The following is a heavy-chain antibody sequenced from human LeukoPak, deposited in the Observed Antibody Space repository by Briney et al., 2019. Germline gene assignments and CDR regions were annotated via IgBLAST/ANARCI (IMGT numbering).Heavy chain of an antibody. CDR2: ISFSGGYI. V-gene: IGHV3-21*01. CDR3: ARRATTERGHSYGLDY. D-gene: IGHD5-18*01. CDR1: GFTFRSYS. Sequence: LGGSLRLSCAASGFTFRSYSMNWVRQAPGKGLEWVSSISFSGGYIYYADSLKGRITISRDNAKNSLYLQMNSLRAEDTAVYYCARRATTERGHSYGLDYWGQGTLVTVSS. J-gene: IGHJ4*02.